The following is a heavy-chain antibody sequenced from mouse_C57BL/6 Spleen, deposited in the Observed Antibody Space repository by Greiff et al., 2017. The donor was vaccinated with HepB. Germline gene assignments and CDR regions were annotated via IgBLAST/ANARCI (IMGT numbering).Heavy chain of an antibody. J-gene: IGHJ3*01. Sequence: EVQLVESGEGLVKPGGSLKLSCAASGFTFSSYAMSWVRQTPEKRLEWVAYISSGGDYIYYADTVKGRFTISRDNARNTLYLQMSSLRSEDTAMYYCTRAPSYGSSPAWFAYWGQGTLVTVSA. CDR2: ISSGGDYI. CDR1: GFTFSSYA. D-gene: IGHD1-1*01. CDR3: TRAPSYGSSPAWFAY. V-gene: IGHV5-9-1*02.